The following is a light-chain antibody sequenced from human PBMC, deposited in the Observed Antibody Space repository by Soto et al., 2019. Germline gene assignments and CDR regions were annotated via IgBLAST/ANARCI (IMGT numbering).Light chain of an antibody. Sequence: QSALTQPASVSGSPGQSITISCTGTSSDVGSYNLVSWYQQHPGKAPKLMIYEGSKRPSGVSNRFSGSKSGNTASLTISGRQAEDEADYYCCSYAGSSTPLYFFGTGTKLTVL. CDR3: CSYAGSSTPLYF. V-gene: IGLV2-23*01. CDR1: SSDVGSYNL. J-gene: IGLJ1*01. CDR2: EGS.